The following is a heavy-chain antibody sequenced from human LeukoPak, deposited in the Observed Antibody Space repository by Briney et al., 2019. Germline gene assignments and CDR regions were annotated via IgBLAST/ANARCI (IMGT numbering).Heavy chain of an antibody. CDR1: GYSFINYW. J-gene: IGHJ3*02. CDR2: IYPGDSDT. V-gene: IGHV5-51*01. D-gene: IGHD2-2*01. CDR3: ARDLQYCSIINCYSYDAFDI. Sequence: RGESLKISCKGSGYSFINYWIGWVRQMPGKGLEWMGIIYPGDSDTRYSPSFQGQVTISADKSISTAYLQWSSLKASDTAMYYCARDLQYCSIINCYSYDAFDIWGQGTMVTVSS.